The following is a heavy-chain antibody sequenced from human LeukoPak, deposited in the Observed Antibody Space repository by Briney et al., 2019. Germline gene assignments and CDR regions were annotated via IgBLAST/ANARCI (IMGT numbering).Heavy chain of an antibody. D-gene: IGHD2-15*01. CDR3: ARDDCSGGSCYRT. V-gene: IGHV1-2*02. CDR1: GYTFTVYY. Sequence: GASVKVSCKTSGYTFTVYYIHWVRQAPGQGPEWMGWINPNSGGTKYAEKFQGRVTMTRDTSISTAYMEVGRLTSDDTAAYYCARDDCSGGSCYRTWGQGTLVTVSS. J-gene: IGHJ4*02. CDR2: INPNSGGT.